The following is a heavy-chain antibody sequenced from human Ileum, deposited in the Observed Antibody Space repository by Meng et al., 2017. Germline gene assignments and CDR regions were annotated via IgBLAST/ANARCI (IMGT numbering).Heavy chain of an antibody. J-gene: IGHJ4*02. CDR1: SGSISRNTY. CDR3: ARHGGYSQDF. V-gene: IGHV4-4*02. D-gene: IGHD4-23*01. CDR2: ISHSGSA. Sequence: QVPLQSSGPGLVRASGTLSLHFTVSSGSISRNTYWSWVRQPPGKVLEWIGQISHSGSAYYNPSLKSRVTMSVDKSKSQFSLMLTSVTAADTAIYYCARHGGYSQDFWGQGTLVTVSS.